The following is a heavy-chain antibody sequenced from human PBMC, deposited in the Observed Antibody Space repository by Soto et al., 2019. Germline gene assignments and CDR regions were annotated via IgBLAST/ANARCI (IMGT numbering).Heavy chain of an antibody. V-gene: IGHV1-69*01. CDR2: IIPLFGTA. CDR1: GGTFSTYA. J-gene: IGHJ4*02. D-gene: IGHD6-19*01. CDR3: ARPKGSYSSGYYFFDY. Sequence: QVQLVQSGAEVKQPGSSVKVSCKTSGGTFSTYAIYWVRQAPGQGLEWMGAIIPLFGTADYAQKFQGRVTITTDVSTCTAYMELSSLRSEDTAVYYCARPKGSYSSGYYFFDYWGQGTLVTVSS.